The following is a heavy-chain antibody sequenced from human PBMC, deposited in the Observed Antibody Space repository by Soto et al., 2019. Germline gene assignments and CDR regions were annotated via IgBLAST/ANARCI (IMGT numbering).Heavy chain of an antibody. D-gene: IGHD1-7*01. J-gene: IGHJ6*02. CDR3: AKHGQLPYYHYGMDV. Sequence: QGQLVQSGAEVKKPGASVKVSCKASGYTFTRYGISWVRQAPGQGLEWMGWISGYNGDTNYAQKLQGRVTMTIDTSTSTAYMELRSLTSDDTAVYYCAKHGQLPYYHYGMDVWGQGTTVTVSS. CDR1: GYTFTRYG. CDR2: ISGYNGDT. V-gene: IGHV1-18*01.